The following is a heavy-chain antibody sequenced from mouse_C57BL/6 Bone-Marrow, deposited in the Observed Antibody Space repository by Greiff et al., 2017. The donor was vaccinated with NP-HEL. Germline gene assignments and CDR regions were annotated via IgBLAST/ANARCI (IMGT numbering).Heavy chain of an antibody. D-gene: IGHD1-1*01. CDR3: ATYYYGSMDY. V-gene: IGHV2-2*01. J-gene: IGHJ4*01. Sequence: VQRVESGPGLVQPSQSLSITCTVSGFSLTSYGVHWVRQSPGKGLEWLGVIWSGGSTDYNAAFISRLSISKDKSKSQVFFKMNSLQADDTAIYYCATYYYGSMDYWGQGTSVTVSS. CDR2: IWSGGST. CDR1: GFSLTSYG.